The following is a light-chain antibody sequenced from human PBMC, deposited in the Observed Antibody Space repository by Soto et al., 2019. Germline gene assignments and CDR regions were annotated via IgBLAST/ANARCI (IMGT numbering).Light chain of an antibody. CDR2: EVS. V-gene: IGKV2D-29*01. CDR3: MQSFQLHVT. Sequence: DIVLTQTTLSLSVTPGQPASISCKSSQSLSHSDGKTYLYWYLQKQGQPPQLLMYEVSNRFSGVPDRFSGSGSWTDYTLKISRVEAEDVGVYYCMQSFQLHVTFGGGTKVEIK. CDR1: QSLSHSDGKTY. J-gene: IGKJ4*01.